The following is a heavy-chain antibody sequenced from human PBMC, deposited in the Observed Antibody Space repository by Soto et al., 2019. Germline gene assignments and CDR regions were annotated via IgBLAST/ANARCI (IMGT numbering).Heavy chain of an antibody. Sequence: EVQLLESGGGLVQPGGSLRLSCAASGFTFTSYAMSWVRQAPGTGLEWVSDISDTGSGTFYADSVKGRFTISRDNSKNTMYLQMHSLRAEDTAVYYCAKDHAWGRAETSRFYYWGQGTLVTGSS. CDR3: AKDHAWGRAETSRFYY. J-gene: IGHJ4*02. CDR2: ISDTGSGT. V-gene: IGHV3-23*01. CDR1: GFTFTSYA. D-gene: IGHD3-16*01.